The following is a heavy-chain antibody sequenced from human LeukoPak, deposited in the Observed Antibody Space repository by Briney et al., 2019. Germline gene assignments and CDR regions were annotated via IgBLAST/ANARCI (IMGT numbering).Heavy chain of an antibody. V-gene: IGHV1-18*01. D-gene: IGHD1-7*01. J-gene: IGHJ6*03. Sequence: ASVKVSCKASGYTFPNYGVSWVRQAPGQGLEWMGWVSGYNGNTNFAKNVQGRVTMTTDTSTSTAYMELRSLRSDDTAVYYCARALGSGTHYYYYYMDVWGKGTTATVSS. CDR1: GYTFPNYG. CDR2: VSGYNGNT. CDR3: ARALGSGTHYYYYYMDV.